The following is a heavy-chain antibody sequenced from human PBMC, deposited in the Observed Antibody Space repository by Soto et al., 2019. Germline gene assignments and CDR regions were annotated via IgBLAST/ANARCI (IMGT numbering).Heavy chain of an antibody. D-gene: IGHD3-9*01. CDR2: TYYRSKWYN. V-gene: IGHV6-1*01. Sequence: SQTLSLTCVISGDSVSSNSAAWNWIRQSPSRGLEWLGRTYYRSKWYNDYAVSVKSRITINPDTSKNQFSLQLNSVTPEDTAVYYCARDRALLRYFDPGAFDIWGQGTMVTVSS. CDR1: GDSVSSNSAA. J-gene: IGHJ3*02. CDR3: ARDRALLRYFDPGAFDI.